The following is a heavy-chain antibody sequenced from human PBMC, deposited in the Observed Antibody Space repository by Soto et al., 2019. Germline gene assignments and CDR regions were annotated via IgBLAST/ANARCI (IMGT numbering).Heavy chain of an antibody. CDR2: IIPIFGTA. D-gene: IGHD1-20*01. CDR1: GGTFSGYA. Sequence: GASVKVSCKASGGTFSGYAISWVRQAPGQGLEWMGGIIPIFGTANYAQKFQGRVTITADESTSTAYMELSSLRSEDTAVYYCARGYNWEPERDYYYYYGMDVWGQGTTVTVSS. V-gene: IGHV1-69*13. J-gene: IGHJ6*02. CDR3: ARGYNWEPERDYYYYYGMDV.